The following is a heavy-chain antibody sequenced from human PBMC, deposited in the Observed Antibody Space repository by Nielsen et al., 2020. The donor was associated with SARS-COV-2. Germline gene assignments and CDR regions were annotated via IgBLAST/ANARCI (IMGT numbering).Heavy chain of an antibody. D-gene: IGHD3-3*01. CDR3: ARGGTIFGVVNSGMDV. CDR1: GGSVSSGRYY. J-gene: IGHJ6*02. Sequence: SETLSLTCTVSGGSVSSGRYYWSWIRQPPGKGLEWIGYIYYSGSTNYNPSLKSRVTISVDTSKNQFSLKLSSVTAADTALYYCARGGTIFGVVNSGMDVWGQGTTVTVSS. CDR2: IYYSGST. V-gene: IGHV4-61*01.